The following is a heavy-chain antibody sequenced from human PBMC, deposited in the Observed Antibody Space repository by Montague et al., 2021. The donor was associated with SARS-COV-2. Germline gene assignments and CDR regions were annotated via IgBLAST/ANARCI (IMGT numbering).Heavy chain of an antibody. Sequence: SLRLSCAASGFSFIGYSMSWARKPQGKGLELVPPLRGSDGATFSANSVNGRFTISRDTSKNTLFLQMISLRADDSALYYCAKGAFSYGINIMDSWGQGTLVTVSS. J-gene: IGHJ4*02. CDR1: GFSFIGYS. CDR3: AKGAFSYGINIMDS. CDR2: LRGSDGAT. V-gene: IGHV3-23*01. D-gene: IGHD2-21*01.